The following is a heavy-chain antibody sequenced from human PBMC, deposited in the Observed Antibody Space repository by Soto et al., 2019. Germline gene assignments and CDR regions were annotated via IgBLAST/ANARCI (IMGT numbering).Heavy chain of an antibody. CDR2: IYTSGST. CDR1: GGSTSSCY. V-gene: IGHV4-4*07. J-gene: IGHJ4*02. Sequence: PSETVSVTCTVSGGSTSSCYWRWIRQPPRKGLEWIGRIYTSGSTNYNPSLTNRVTMSVDTSKNQFSLKLSSVTAADTAVYYCARLSDYYDSSGYCFDDWGQGTLVTVSS. D-gene: IGHD3-22*01. CDR3: ARLSDYYDSSGYCFDD.